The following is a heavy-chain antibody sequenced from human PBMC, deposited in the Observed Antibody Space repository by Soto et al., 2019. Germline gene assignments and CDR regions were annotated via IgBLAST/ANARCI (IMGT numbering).Heavy chain of an antibody. V-gene: IGHV3-30*04. D-gene: IGHD6-13*01. J-gene: IGHJ5*02. CDR2: ISKDGMNK. CDR1: GFSFSSYA. Sequence: QVRLVESGGGVVQPGRSLRLSCTASGFSFSSYAMYWFRQPPGKGLEWVAVISKDGMNKNYADSVKGRVTVSRDNANYSLDLQLNSLRGEDTAMYYCARDMYSIVYFVKWFEPWGQGTLVTVSS. CDR3: ARDMYSIVYFVKWFEP.